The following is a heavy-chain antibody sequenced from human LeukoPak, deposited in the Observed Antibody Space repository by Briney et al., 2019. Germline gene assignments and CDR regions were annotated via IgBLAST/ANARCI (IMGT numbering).Heavy chain of an antibody. D-gene: IGHD3-10*01. Sequence: PSQTLSLTCTVSGGSITSGGDYWSWIRQPPGKGLEWIGYIYHSGSTYYNPSLKSRVTISVDRSKNQFSLKLSSVTAADTAVYYCARDHHYYGSGSYYTNWFDPWGQGTLVTVSS. CDR2: IYHSGST. J-gene: IGHJ5*02. V-gene: IGHV4-30-2*01. CDR1: GGSITSGGDY. CDR3: ARDHHYYGSGSYYTNWFDP.